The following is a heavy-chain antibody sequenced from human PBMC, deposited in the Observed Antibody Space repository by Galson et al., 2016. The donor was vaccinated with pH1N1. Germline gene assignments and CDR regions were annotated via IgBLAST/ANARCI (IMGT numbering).Heavy chain of an antibody. J-gene: IGHJ4*02. CDR2: SVGTFRSA. V-gene: IGHV1-69*13. CDR1: GGPLNSHA. Sequence: SVKVSCKASGGPLNSHAISWVRQAPGQGLEWMGRSVGTFRSANNAQKFQGRVTITADEFMSTTYMELSSLRSDDTAVYYCARVSGYNSGYIDSWGQGTLVTVSS. D-gene: IGHD5-18*01. CDR3: ARVSGYNSGYIDS.